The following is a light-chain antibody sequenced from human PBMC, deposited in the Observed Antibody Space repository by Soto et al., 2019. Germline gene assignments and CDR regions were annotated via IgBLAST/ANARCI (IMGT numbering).Light chain of an antibody. CDR1: QSVSSNF. Sequence: EIVLTQSPGTLSLSPGERATLSCRASQSVSSNFLAWFQQKPGQAPRLLIFGTSARVSGVPDRFSGSRSGTDFPLTISRLEPEDFAVDYCQQYNSWPLTFGGGTKVEIK. CDR2: GTS. V-gene: IGKV3-20*01. J-gene: IGKJ4*01. CDR3: QQYNSWPLT.